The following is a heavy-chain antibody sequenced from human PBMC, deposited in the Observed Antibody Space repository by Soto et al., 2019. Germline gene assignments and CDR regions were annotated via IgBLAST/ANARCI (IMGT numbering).Heavy chain of an antibody. CDR2: IYPGDSDT. J-gene: IGHJ6*02. CDR1: GYSFTSYW. V-gene: IGHV5-51*01. Sequence: PGESLKISCKGSGYSFTSYWIGWVRQMPGKGLEWFGIIYPGDSDTRYSPSFQGQVTISADKSISTAYLQWSSLKASDTAMYYCARTVATISYYYYYGMDVWGQGTTVTVSS. CDR3: ARTVATISYYYYYGMDV. D-gene: IGHD2-15*01.